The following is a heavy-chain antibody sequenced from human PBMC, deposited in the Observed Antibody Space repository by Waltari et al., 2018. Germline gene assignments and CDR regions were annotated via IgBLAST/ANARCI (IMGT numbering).Heavy chain of an antibody. V-gene: IGHV3-23*04. Sequence: VQLVESGGGVVQPGRSLRLSCAASGFTFSSYAMSRVRRAPGKGLEWVSAISGSGGSTYYADSVKGRFTISRDNSKNTLYLQMNSLRAEDTAVYYCAKAKVAAAGSFDYWGQGTLVTVSS. CDR1: GFTFSSYA. CDR3: AKAKVAAAGSFDY. CDR2: ISGSGGST. J-gene: IGHJ4*02. D-gene: IGHD6-13*01.